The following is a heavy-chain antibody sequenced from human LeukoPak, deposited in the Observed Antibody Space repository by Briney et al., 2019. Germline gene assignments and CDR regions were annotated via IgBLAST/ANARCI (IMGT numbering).Heavy chain of an antibody. Sequence: PSETLSLTCAVYGGSFSGYYWSWLRQPPGKGLEWIGEINHSGSTNYNPSLKSRVTISVDTSKNQFSLKLSSVTAADTAVYYCARGYDFWSGYSPNYYYYMDVWGKGTTVTVSS. CDR3: ARGYDFWSGYSPNYYYYMDV. CDR1: GGSFSGYY. CDR2: INHSGST. D-gene: IGHD3-3*01. J-gene: IGHJ6*03. V-gene: IGHV4-34*01.